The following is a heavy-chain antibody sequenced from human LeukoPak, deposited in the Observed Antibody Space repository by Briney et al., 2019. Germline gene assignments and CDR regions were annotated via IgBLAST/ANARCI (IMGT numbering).Heavy chain of an antibody. CDR3: ARDFLSGSCDY. Sequence: GGSLRLSCAASGFTFSSYWMHWVRQAPGKGLVWVSRINSDGSSTSYADSVKGRFTISRDNAENTLYLQMNSLRAEDTAVYYCARDFLSGSCDYWGQGTLVTVSS. D-gene: IGHD1-26*01. CDR2: INSDGSST. J-gene: IGHJ4*02. V-gene: IGHV3-74*01. CDR1: GFTFSSYW.